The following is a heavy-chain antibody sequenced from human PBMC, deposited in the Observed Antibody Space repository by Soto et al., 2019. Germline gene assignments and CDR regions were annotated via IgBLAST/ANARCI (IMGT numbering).Heavy chain of an antibody. Sequence: EVQLLESEGGLVQPGGSLRLSCAASGFTFSSYAMTWVRQAPGKGLEWVSGISGSGGYTHYADSVKGRVTISRDNSKNTLYLQMNSLRAEDTAVYYCAKDRDLSTEVRGVDVWGKGTTVTVSS. CDR1: GFTFSSYA. D-gene: IGHD3-10*01. CDR3: AKDRDLSTEVRGVDV. CDR2: ISGSGGYT. J-gene: IGHJ6*04. V-gene: IGHV3-23*01.